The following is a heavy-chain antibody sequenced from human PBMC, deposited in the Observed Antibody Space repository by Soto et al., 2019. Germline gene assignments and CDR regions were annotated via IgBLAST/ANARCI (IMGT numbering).Heavy chain of an antibody. CDR1: GGSISSYY. J-gene: IGHJ4*02. CDR2: IYYSGST. V-gene: IGHV4-59*01. CDR3: ARGPSRRFDY. Sequence: SEPLSLTCTVSGGSISSYYWSWIRQPPGKGLEWIGYIYYSGSTNYNPSLKSRVTISVDTSKNQFSLKLSSVSAADTAVYYCARGPSRRFDYWGQGTLVTVS.